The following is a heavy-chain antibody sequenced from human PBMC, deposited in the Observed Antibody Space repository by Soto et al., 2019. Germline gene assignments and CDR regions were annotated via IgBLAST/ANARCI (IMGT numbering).Heavy chain of an antibody. CDR1: VFPVSSNY. Sequence: HPGGSLRLSCAASVFPVSSNYMSWVRQAPGKGLEWVSVIYSGGSTYYADSVKGRFTISRDNSKNTLYLQMNSLRAEDTALYYCAKGRSYYYYYGVDVWGQGTTVTVSS. CDR3: AKGRSYYYYYGVDV. V-gene: IGHV3-53*01. J-gene: IGHJ6*02. CDR2: IYSGGST.